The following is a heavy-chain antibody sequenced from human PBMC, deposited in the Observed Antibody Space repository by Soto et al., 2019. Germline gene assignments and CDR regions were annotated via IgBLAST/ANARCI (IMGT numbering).Heavy chain of an antibody. CDR2: IYYSGIT. Sequence: PSETLSLTCAVSGGSISSYYWSWIRQPPGKGLEWIGYIYYSGITNYNPSLKSRVTISKDTSKNQVVLTMTNMDPVDTATYYCAHFSSMVNTGYFDYWGPGTLVTVSS. CDR1: GGSISSYY. D-gene: IGHD3-10*01. CDR3: AHFSSMVNTGYFDY. J-gene: IGHJ4*02. V-gene: IGHV4-59*01.